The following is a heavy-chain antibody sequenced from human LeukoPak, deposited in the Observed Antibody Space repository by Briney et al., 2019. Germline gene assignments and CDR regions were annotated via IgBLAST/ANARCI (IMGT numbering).Heavy chain of an antibody. V-gene: IGHV3-23*01. Sequence: PGGSLRLSCAASGFTFSSYAMSWVRQAPGKGLEWVSAIRDSGSSTHYADSVKGRFTTSRDNSKNTLFLQMDSLRGEDTAVYYCAKDFRIGYSAHFDYWGQGALVTVSS. CDR2: IRDSGSST. J-gene: IGHJ4*02. CDR1: GFTFSSYA. CDR3: AKDFRIGYSAHFDY. D-gene: IGHD2-21*01.